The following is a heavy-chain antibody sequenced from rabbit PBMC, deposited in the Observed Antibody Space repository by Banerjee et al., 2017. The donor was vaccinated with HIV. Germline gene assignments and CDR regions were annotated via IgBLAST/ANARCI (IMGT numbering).Heavy chain of an antibody. J-gene: IGHJ4*01. CDR3: ARGSGWYTGFNL. V-gene: IGHV1S40*01. CDR2: IDAGSSGST. CDR1: GFSFSSSYY. Sequence: QSLEESGGDLVKPGASLTLTCTASGFSFSSSYYMCWVRQAPGKGLEWIACIDAGSSGSTYYASWAKGRFTISKTASPTVTLQMTSLTAADTATYFCARGSGWYTGFNLWGPGTLVTVS. D-gene: IGHD1-1*01.